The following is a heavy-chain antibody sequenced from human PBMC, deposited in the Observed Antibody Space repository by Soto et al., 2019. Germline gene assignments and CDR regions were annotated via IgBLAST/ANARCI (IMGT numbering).Heavy chain of an antibody. CDR3: AKARLYNSPFDN. CDR1: GFTFINYA. V-gene: IGHV3-23*01. CDR2: ISGEGSST. D-gene: IGHD3-16*01. J-gene: IGHJ4*02. Sequence: EVQLLESGGGLVQPGGSLGLSCATSGFTFINYAMAWVRQAPGKGLEWVSIISGEGSSTHYADFVKGRFIISRDSSTNTLYLQMGSLRAEDTAVYYCAKARLYNSPFDNWGQGTVVSVSS.